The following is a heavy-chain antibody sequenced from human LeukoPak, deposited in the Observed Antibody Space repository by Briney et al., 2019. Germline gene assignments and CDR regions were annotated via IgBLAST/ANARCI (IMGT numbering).Heavy chain of an antibody. Sequence: GGSLRLSCAASGFTFSNYAMTWVRQAPGEGLEWVSSLSGRGDNTFYADSVKGRFTISRDNSENTLHLQMNSLRAEDTAVYYCARSSGSFAGSGYFDYWGQGTLVTVSS. CDR1: GFTFSNYA. J-gene: IGHJ4*02. CDR3: ARSSGSFAGSGYFDY. D-gene: IGHD1-26*01. CDR2: LSGRGDNT. V-gene: IGHV3-23*01.